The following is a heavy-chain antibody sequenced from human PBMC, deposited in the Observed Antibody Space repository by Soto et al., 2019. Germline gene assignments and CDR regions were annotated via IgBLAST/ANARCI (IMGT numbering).Heavy chain of an antibody. J-gene: IGHJ4*02. CDR2: VYVDDSDT. CDR1: GYRFTSYW. CDR3: ARQIYDSDTGPNFQYYFDS. D-gene: IGHD3-22*01. Sequence: GESLKISCEDSGYRFTSYWIAWVRQMPGKGLEWMGIVYVDDSDTKYSPSFRGHVTISVTKSITTVFLQWSSLRASDTAMYYRARQIYDSDTGPNFQYYFDSWGQGTPVTVSS. V-gene: IGHV5-51*01.